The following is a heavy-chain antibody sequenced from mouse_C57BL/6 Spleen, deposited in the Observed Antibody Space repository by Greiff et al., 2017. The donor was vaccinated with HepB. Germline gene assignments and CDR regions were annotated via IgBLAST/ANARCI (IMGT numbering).Heavy chain of an antibody. V-gene: IGHV1-69*01. CDR2: IDPSDSYT. Sequence: VQLQQPGAELVMPGASVKLSCKASGYTFTSYWMHWVKQRPGQGLEWIGEIDPSDSYTNYNQKFKGKSTLTVDKSSSTAYMQLSSLTSEDSAVYYCARDSSGSLDYWGQGTTLTVSS. CDR3: ARDSSGSLDY. D-gene: IGHD3-2*02. J-gene: IGHJ2*01. CDR1: GYTFTSYW.